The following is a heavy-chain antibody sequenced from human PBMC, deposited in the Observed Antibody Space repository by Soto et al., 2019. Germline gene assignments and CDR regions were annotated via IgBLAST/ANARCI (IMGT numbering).Heavy chain of an antibody. CDR3: AREGRRTFRGYCSSTSCSFDP. CDR1: GGSFSGYY. D-gene: IGHD2-2*01. Sequence: QVQLQQWGAGLLKPSETLSLTCAVYGGSFSGYYWSWIRQPPGKGLEWIGEINHSGSTNYNPSLKSRVTMSVDTSKSQFSLKLSSVTAADTAVYYCAREGRRTFRGYCSSTSCSFDPWGQGTLVTVSS. J-gene: IGHJ5*02. CDR2: INHSGST. V-gene: IGHV4-34*01.